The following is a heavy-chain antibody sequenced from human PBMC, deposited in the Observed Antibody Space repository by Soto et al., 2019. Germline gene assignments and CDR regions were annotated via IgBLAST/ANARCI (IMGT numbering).Heavy chain of an antibody. CDR2: ISYDETNK. CDR1: GFTFSSYA. V-gene: IGHV3-30-3*01. J-gene: IGHJ4*02. D-gene: IGHD4-17*01. Sequence: GGSLRLSCAPSGFTFSSYAMHWVRQAPGKGLEWVAVISYDETNKFYADSVKGRFTISRDNSKNALFLQMNSLRAEDTAVYYCAKAQTTVTTCLDDWGQETPVTVSS. CDR3: AKAQTTVTTCLDD.